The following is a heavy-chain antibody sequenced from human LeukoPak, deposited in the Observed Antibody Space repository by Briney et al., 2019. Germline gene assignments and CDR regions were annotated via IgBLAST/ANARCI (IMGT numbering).Heavy chain of an antibody. V-gene: IGHV4-4*07. CDR1: GGSIYTYY. D-gene: IGHD6-6*01. Sequence: SETLSLTCTVSGGSIYTYYWSWIRQPAGKGLEYIGRIYASGITNYNPSLKDRVTTSVDTSKNQFSLKLSSVTAADTAVYFCASDPSQAYFDSWGQGTLVTVSS. CDR2: IYASGIT. J-gene: IGHJ4*02. CDR3: ASDPSQAYFDS.